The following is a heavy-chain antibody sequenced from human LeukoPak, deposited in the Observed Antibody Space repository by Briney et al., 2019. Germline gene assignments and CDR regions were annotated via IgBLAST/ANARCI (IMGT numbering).Heavy chain of an antibody. CDR1: GFTFSDHA. J-gene: IGHJ3*02. V-gene: IGHV3-30*04. Sequence: PGGSLRLSCSASGFTFSDHAMHWVRQAPGKGLEWVALISFDGRNKYFADSVKGRLTISRDNSKNTPDLQMNSLRAEDTAVYYCAREGDYYDSSGYYFGPNDAFDIWGQGTTVIVSS. CDR2: ISFDGRNK. D-gene: IGHD3-22*01. CDR3: AREGDYYDSSGYYFGPNDAFDI.